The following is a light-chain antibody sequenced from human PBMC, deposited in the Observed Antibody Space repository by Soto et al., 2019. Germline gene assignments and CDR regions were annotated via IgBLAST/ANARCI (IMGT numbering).Light chain of an antibody. CDR1: QSVSTY. V-gene: IGKV3-11*01. J-gene: IGKJ1*01. Sequence: EIVLTQSPATLSFSPGERATLSCRASQSVSTYLAWYQQKPGQAPRLLIYDASNRATGVPARFSGSGSGTDFTLTISRLEPEDFAVYYCQQYGNSPRTFGQGTKVDIK. CDR2: DAS. CDR3: QQYGNSPRT.